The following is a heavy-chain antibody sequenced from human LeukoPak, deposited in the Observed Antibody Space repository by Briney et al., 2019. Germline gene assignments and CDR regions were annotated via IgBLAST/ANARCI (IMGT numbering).Heavy chain of an antibody. CDR3: ARDRRDLPFDY. V-gene: IGHV4-39*07. CDR2: IYYSGST. CDR1: GGSISSSSYY. J-gene: IGHJ4*02. Sequence: SETLSLTCTVSGGSISSSSYYWGWIRQPPGKGLEWIGSIYYSGSTYYNPSLKSRVTISVDTSKNQFSLKLSSVTAADTAVYYCARDRRDLPFDYWGQGTLVTVSS.